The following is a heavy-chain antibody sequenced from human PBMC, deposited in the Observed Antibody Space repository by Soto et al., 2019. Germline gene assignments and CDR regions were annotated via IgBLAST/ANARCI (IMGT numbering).Heavy chain of an antibody. Sequence: QVQLVESGGGVVQPGRSLRLSCAASGFTFSSYGMHWVRQAPGKGLEWVAVIWYDGSNKYYADSVKGRFTISRDNSKNTLYLQMNSLRAEDTAVYYCARDMDTAMDPSSDAFDIWGQGTMVTVSS. CDR3: ARDMDTAMDPSSDAFDI. CDR2: IWYDGSNK. CDR1: GFTFSSYG. V-gene: IGHV3-33*01. J-gene: IGHJ3*02. D-gene: IGHD5-18*01.